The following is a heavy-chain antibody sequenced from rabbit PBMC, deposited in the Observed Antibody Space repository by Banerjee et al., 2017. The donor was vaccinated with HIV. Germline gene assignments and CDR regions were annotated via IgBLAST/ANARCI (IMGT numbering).Heavy chain of an antibody. CDR1: GFDLSSNA. V-gene: IGHV1S13*01. CDR2: NSASGST. D-gene: IGHD4-2*01. J-gene: IGHJ4*01. Sequence: QQQLEESGGGLVKPGGTLTLTCTVSGFDLSSNAINWVRQAPGKGLEWIGYNSASGSTYYSSWVNGRFTISKTSTTVTLQMTSLTVADTATYFCAREPDRAAYFTLWGPGTLVTVS. CDR3: AREPDRAAYFTL.